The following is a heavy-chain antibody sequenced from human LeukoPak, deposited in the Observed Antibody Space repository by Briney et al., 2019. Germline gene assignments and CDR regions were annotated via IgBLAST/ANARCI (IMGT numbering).Heavy chain of an antibody. V-gene: IGHV3-21*04. D-gene: IGHD3-22*01. J-gene: IGHJ4*02. CDR2: ISSSSSYI. CDR3: ARNYYDSSGYYYFDY. Sequence: GGSLRLSCAASGFTFSSYSMNWVRQAPGKGLERVSSISSSSSYIYYADSVKGRFTISSDNSKNTLYLQMNSLRAEDTAVYYCARNYYDSSGYYYFDYWGQGTLVTVSS. CDR1: GFTFSSYS.